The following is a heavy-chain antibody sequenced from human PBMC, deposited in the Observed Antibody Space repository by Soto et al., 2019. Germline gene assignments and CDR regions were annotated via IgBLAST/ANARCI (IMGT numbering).Heavy chain of an antibody. CDR1: GGTFSDFA. CDR2: IVPRFGSP. V-gene: IGHV1-69*06. J-gene: IGHJ6*02. D-gene: IGHD3-16*01. Sequence: QVQLVQSGAEMRKPGSSLRVSCKASGGTFSDFAFSWVRQAPGQGLEWMGGIVPRFGSPNYAQKFGGRVTISADTSTSTVYMEVSSLRFDDTAVYYCDRDRIQLRLGQYSFTGIDVLGQGTTITVSS. CDR3: DRDRIQLRLGQYSFTGIDV.